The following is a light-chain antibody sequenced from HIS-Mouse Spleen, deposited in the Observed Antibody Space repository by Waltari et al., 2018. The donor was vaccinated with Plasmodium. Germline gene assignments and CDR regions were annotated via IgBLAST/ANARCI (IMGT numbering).Light chain of an antibody. CDR1: ALPKKY. V-gene: IGLV3-10*01. CDR3: YSTDSSGNHRV. CDR2: ADS. J-gene: IGLJ3*02. Sequence: SYELTQPPSVSVSPGQTARITCSGDALPKKYAYWYQQKSGQAPVLVIYADSKRPSGFPERFSGSSSGTMATLTISGAQVEDEADYYCYSTDSSGNHRVFGGGTKLTVL.